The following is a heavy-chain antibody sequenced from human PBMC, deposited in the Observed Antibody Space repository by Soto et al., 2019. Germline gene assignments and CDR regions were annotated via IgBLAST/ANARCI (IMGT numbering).Heavy chain of an antibody. CDR1: GGSISSYY. CDR2: IYYSGST. Sequence: QVQLQESGPGLVKPSETLSLTCTVSGGSISSYYWSWIRQPPGKGLEWIGYIYYSGSTNYNPSLKSRVTISVDTPKNQFSVKLSSVTAADTVVYYCARHQQPNISYCYGSYYPYYFDYWGQGTLVTVSS. CDR3: ARHQQPNISYCYGSYYPYYFDY. D-gene: IGHD3-10*01. J-gene: IGHJ4*02. V-gene: IGHV4-59*08.